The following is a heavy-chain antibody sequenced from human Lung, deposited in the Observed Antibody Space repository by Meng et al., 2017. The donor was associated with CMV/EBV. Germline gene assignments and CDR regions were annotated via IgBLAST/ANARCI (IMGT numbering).Heavy chain of an antibody. CDR1: DYTFTGYG. CDR3: ARDQGAWFGEAPRFDY. J-gene: IGHJ4*02. V-gene: IGHV1-3*01. CDR2: INAGNGNT. D-gene: IGHD3-10*01. Sequence: HVEPVQSGPEVKKPGASSKVSCKSSDYTFTGYGVSWVRQAPGQRLEWMGWINAGNGNTKYSQKFQGRVTITRDTSASTAYMELSSLRSEDTAVYYCARDQGAWFGEAPRFDYWGQGTLVTVSS.